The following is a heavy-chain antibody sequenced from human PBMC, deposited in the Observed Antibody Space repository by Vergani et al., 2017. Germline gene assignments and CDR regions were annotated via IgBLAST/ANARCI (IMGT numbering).Heavy chain of an antibody. CDR1: GLPFDDYG. CDR3: AKGGVAVATYWYFDL. D-gene: IGHD6-19*01. J-gene: IGHJ2*01. Sequence: EVQLVDSGGGLVQPGRSLRLSCAASGLPFDDYGMHWVRQAPGKGLEWVSGISWNSGSISYADSVRGRFTISRDNAKNSLYLHMNSLRTEDTAVYFCAKGGVAVATYWYFDLWGRGTLVTVSS. V-gene: IGHV3-9*01. CDR2: ISWNSGSI.